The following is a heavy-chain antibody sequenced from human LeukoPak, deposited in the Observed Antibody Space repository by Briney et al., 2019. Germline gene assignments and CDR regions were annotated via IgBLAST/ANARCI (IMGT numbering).Heavy chain of an antibody. CDR2: ISGSGDDT. V-gene: IGHV3-11*06. Sequence: KSGGSLRLSCAASGVTFTDSYRTWVRQAPGKGLEWLSYISGSGDDTNYADSVRGRFTISRDNAKNSLYLQMNSLRVEDTAVYYCARDPRTVRIWGQGTLVTVSS. J-gene: IGHJ4*02. D-gene: IGHD1-1*01. CDR3: ARDPRTVRI. CDR1: GVTFTDSY.